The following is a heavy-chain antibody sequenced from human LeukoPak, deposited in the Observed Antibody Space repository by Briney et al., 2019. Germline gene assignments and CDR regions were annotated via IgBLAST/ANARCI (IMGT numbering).Heavy chain of an antibody. V-gene: IGHV3-21*01. CDR2: ISSSSYI. J-gene: IGHJ3*02. Sequence: PGGSLRLSCAASGFTFSSYSMNWVRQAPGKGLEWVSSISSSSYIYYADSVKGRFTISRDNAKNSLYLQMNSLRAEDTAVYYCARDEVEVVSAFDIWGQGTMVTVSS. CDR3: ARDEVEVVSAFDI. D-gene: IGHD2-15*01. CDR1: GFTFSSYS.